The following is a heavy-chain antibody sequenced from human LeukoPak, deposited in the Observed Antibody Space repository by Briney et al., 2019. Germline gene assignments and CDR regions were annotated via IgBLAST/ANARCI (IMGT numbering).Heavy chain of an antibody. V-gene: IGHV1-2*06. CDR1: GYTFTGYY. CDR3: ARTPRYCSGGSCYSSPNWFDP. J-gene: IGHJ5*02. Sequence: EASVKVPCKASGYTFTGYYMHWVRQAPGQGLEWMGRINPNSGGTNYAQKFQGRVTMTRDTSISTAYMELSRLRSDDTAVYYCARTPRYCSGGSCYSSPNWFDPWGQGTLVTVSS. CDR2: INPNSGGT. D-gene: IGHD2-15*01.